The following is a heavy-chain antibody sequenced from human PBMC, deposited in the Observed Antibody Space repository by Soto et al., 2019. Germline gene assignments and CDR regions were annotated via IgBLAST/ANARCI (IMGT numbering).Heavy chain of an antibody. CDR2: ISYDGSNK. D-gene: IGHD1-20*01. CDR3: ARGGGITGTTGWLDY. Sequence: QVQLVESGGGVVQPGRSLRLSCAASGFTFSSYAMHWVRQAPGKGLEWVAVISYDGSNKYYVDSVKGRFTISRDNSKNTLYLQMNSLRAEDTAVYYCARGGGITGTTGWLDYWGQGTLVTVSS. V-gene: IGHV3-30-3*01. J-gene: IGHJ4*02. CDR1: GFTFSSYA.